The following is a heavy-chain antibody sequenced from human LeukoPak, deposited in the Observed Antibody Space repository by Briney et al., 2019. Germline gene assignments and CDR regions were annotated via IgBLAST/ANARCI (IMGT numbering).Heavy chain of an antibody. CDR1: GFAFSNAW. CDR3: TTLLGYCGSTSCYSPGDY. V-gene: IGHV3-15*01. CDR2: IKSKTVGGTT. J-gene: IGHJ4*02. Sequence: GGSLRLSCAASGFAFSNAWMSWVRQAPGKGLEWVGRIKSKTVGGTTDYAAPVKGRFTISREDSKNTLYLQMNSLKTEDTAVYYCTTLLGYCGSTSCYSPGDYWGQGTLVTASS. D-gene: IGHD2-2*01.